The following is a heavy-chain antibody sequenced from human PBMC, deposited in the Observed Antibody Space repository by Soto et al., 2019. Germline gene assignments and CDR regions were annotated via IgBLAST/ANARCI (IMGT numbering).Heavy chain of an antibody. J-gene: IGHJ4*01. CDR2: ISSGSDTL. Sequence: EVQLVESGGGLVQPGGSLRLSCSVSGFTFSDYGVNWVRQAPGKGLEWISYISSGSDTLYYAVSVQGRFTISRDDAKNSLFLQMNNLRNEDTAVYYCARVSKTWEDDYWVHGTLVTVSS. D-gene: IGHD1-26*01. CDR3: ARVSKTWEDDY. CDR1: GFTFSDYG. V-gene: IGHV3-48*02.